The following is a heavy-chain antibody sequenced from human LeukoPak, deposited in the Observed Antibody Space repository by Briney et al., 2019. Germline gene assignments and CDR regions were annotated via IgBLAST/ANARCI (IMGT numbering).Heavy chain of an antibody. CDR2: TYYRSKWYH. Sequence: SQTLSLTCAISGDSVSSNSAAWNWIRQSPSRGLEWLGRTYYRSKWYHDYAVSVKSRITINPDTSMNQFSLQLNSVIPEDTAVYYCARARGYSYGSGEIDYRGQGTLVTVSS. D-gene: IGHD5-18*01. V-gene: IGHV6-1*01. CDR1: GDSVSSNSAA. CDR3: ARARGYSYGSGEIDY. J-gene: IGHJ4*02.